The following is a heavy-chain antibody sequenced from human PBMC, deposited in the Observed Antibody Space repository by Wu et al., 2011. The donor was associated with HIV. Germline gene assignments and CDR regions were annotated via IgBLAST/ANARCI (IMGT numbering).Heavy chain of an antibody. CDR3: ARGSGYHFNYNYLVV. V-gene: IGHV1-69*01. D-gene: IGHD3-22*01. CDR1: GYTFGNHA. CDR2: IIPMFGTA. Sequence: QVQLVQSGAEVKKPGASVKVSCRASGYTFGNHAINWVRQAPGQGLEWMGGIIPMFGTANYAQKFQGRVTITTDESTTTTYMELNNLRSEDTAVYYCARGSGYHFNYNYLVVWGKGTTVTVSS. J-gene: IGHJ6*03.